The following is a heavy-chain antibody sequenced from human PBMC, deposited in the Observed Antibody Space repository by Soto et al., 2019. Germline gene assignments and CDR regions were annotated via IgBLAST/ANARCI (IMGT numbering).Heavy chain of an antibody. V-gene: IGHV3-30*18. CDR3: AKSGYCSSTSCYSGWFDP. J-gene: IGHJ5*02. D-gene: IGHD2-2*01. CDR1: GFTFSSYV. Sequence: GGSLRLSWAASGFTFSSYVMHGVRQAPGKGLEWVAVISYDGSNKYYADSVKGRFTISRDNSKNTLYLQMNSLRAEDTAVYYCAKSGYCSSTSCYSGWFDPWGQGTLVTVSS. CDR2: ISYDGSNK.